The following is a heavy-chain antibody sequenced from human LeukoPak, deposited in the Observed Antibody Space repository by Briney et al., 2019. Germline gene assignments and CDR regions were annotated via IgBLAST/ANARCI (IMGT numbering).Heavy chain of an antibody. D-gene: IGHD1-26*01. Sequence: SXTLSLTCTVSGGSISSGDYYWSWIRQPPGKGLEWIGYIYYSGSTYYNPSLKSRVTISVDTSKNQFSLKLSSVTAADTAVYYCARVGIVGATWVDYWGQGTLVTVSS. CDR3: ARVGIVGATWVDY. V-gene: IGHV4-30-4*08. CDR1: GGSISSGDYY. CDR2: IYYSGST. J-gene: IGHJ4*02.